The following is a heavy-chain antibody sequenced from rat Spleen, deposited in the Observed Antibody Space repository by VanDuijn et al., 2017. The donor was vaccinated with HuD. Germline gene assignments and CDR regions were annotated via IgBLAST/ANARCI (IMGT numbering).Heavy chain of an antibody. CDR2: ISSGGST. CDR3: ARSGRD. CDR1: GFSLTSNG. V-gene: IGHV2S8*01. D-gene: IGHD4-3*01. J-gene: IGHJ2*01. Sequence: QVQLKESGPGLVQPSQTLSLPCPVSGFSLTSNGVGWVRQPLGKGLEWIAAISSGGSTYYNSALKSRLSISRDTSKSQVFLKMNSLQTEDTAMYFCARSGRDWGQGVMVTVSS.